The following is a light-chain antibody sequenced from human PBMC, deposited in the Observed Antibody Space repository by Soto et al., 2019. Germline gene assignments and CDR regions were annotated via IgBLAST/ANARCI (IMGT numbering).Light chain of an antibody. V-gene: IGKV3-15*01. J-gene: IGKJ4*01. CDR1: QSVDTR. CDR2: GAS. Sequence: EIEMTQSPATLSVSPGERATLTCWASQSVDTRLAWYQQKPGQAPRRLVYGASTRATGIPSRFSGSGSGTEFPLTISSLQSEDFAVYYCQQYKRWPLTFGGGTKVEIK. CDR3: QQYKRWPLT.